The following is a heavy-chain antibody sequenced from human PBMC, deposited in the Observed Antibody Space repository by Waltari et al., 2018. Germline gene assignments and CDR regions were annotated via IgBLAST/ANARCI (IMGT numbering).Heavy chain of an antibody. D-gene: IGHD3-22*01. CDR3: ARDRGYYDSSGSESY. Sequence: EVQLVESGGGLVKPGGSLRLSCAASGFTFSSYSMNWVRQAPGKGLEWVSSISSSSSYIDYADSVKGRFTISRDNAKNSLYLQMNSLRAEDTAVYYCARDRGYYDSSGSESYWGQGTLVTVSS. J-gene: IGHJ4*02. CDR2: ISSSSSYI. CDR1: GFTFSSYS. V-gene: IGHV3-21*01.